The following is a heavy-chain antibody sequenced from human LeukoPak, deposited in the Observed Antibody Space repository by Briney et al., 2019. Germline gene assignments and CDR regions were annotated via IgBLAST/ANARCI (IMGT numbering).Heavy chain of an antibody. J-gene: IGHJ4*02. CDR2: ISYDGSNK. CDR1: GFTLSSYG. V-gene: IGHV3-30*18. D-gene: IGHD2-15*01. Sequence: PGGSLRLSCAASGFTLSSYGMHWVRQAPGKGLEWVAVISYDGSNKYYADSVKGRFTISRDNSKNMLYLQMNSLRAEDTAVYFCAKDLYVVVVPSTLDYWGQGTLVTVSS. CDR3: AKDLYVVVVPSTLDY.